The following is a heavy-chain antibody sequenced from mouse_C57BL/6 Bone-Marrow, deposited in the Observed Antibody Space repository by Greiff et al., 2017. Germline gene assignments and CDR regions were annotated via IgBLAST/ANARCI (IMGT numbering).Heavy chain of an antibody. Sequence: QVQLKESGPELVKPGASVKISCKASGYTFTDYYINWVKQRPGQGLEWIGWIYPGSGNTKYNEKFKGKATLTVDPSSSTAYMQLSSLTSEDSAVYFCARGYYGKYPAWFAYWGQGTGHCLC. CDR2: IYPGSGNT. CDR1: GYTFTDYY. J-gene: IGHJ3*01. CDR3: ARGYYGKYPAWFAY. D-gene: IGHD2-1*01. V-gene: IGHV1-84*01.